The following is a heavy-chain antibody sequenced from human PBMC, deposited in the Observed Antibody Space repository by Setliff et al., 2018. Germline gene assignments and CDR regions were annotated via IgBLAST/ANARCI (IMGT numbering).Heavy chain of an antibody. CDR1: GFTFSNYE. CDR3: ARAVRGSTGWYGPFDY. CDR2: ISTSTM. Sequence: LRLSCAASGFTFSNYEMNWVRRAPGKGLEWVSYISTSTMYYADSVKGRFIISRDNAKSSLYLQMNSLRAEDTAVYYCARAVRGSTGWYGPFDYWGLGTLVTVSS. J-gene: IGHJ4*02. D-gene: IGHD6-19*01. V-gene: IGHV3-48*03.